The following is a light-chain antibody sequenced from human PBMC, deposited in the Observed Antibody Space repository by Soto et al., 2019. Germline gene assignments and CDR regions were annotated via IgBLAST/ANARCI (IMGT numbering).Light chain of an antibody. CDR2: GAS. Sequence: EIVLTQSPGTLSLSPGGTGTLSCRASQSVSDFYLAWYQQKPGQAPRLLIYGASSRATGIPDRFSGSGSGTEFTLTISRLEPEDFAVYYCQQYGTSPVTFGQGTKVDIK. CDR1: QSVSDFY. J-gene: IGKJ1*01. V-gene: IGKV3-20*01. CDR3: QQYGTSPVT.